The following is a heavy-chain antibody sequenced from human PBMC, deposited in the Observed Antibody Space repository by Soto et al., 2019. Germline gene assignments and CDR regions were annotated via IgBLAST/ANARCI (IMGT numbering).Heavy chain of an antibody. CDR3: ARGDPYYGMDV. Sequence: QVQLVESGGGVVQPGRSLRLSCAASGFTSSSYVMHWVRQAPGKGQEWVAVISYDGSNKHYADSVKGRFTISRDNSRNTLYLQMNSLRGEDTAVYHCARGDPYYGMDVWGQGTTVTVSS. V-gene: IGHV3-30*03. CDR1: GFTSSSYV. CDR2: ISYDGSNK. J-gene: IGHJ6*02.